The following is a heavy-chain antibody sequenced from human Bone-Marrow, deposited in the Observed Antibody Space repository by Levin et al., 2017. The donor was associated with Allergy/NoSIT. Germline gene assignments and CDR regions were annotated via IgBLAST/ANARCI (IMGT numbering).Heavy chain of an antibody. CDR3: AKQYCDTFSCYPVDY. D-gene: IGHD2/OR15-2a*01. Sequence: GGSLRLSCAASGFTFSTYAMTWIRQAPGKGLEGVSGVSDSGDGTYYADSVKGRFTVSRDNSRNRLYLQMNSLRVEDSAIYYCAKQYCDTFSCYPVDYWGQGTLVIVSS. V-gene: IGHV3-23*01. J-gene: IGHJ4*02. CDR2: VSDSGDGT. CDR1: GFTFSTYA.